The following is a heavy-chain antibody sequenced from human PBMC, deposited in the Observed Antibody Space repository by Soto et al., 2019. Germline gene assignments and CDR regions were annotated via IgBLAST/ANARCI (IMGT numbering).Heavy chain of an antibody. Sequence: GESLKISCAASGFTFSSYAMHWVRQAPGKGLEWVAVISYDGSNKYYADSVKGRFTISRDNSKNTLYLQMNSLRAEDTAVYYCARDLSYYYDSSGYNWFDPWGQGTLVTVSS. CDR3: ARDLSYYYDSSGYNWFDP. J-gene: IGHJ5*02. D-gene: IGHD3-22*01. CDR1: GFTFSSYA. CDR2: ISYDGSNK. V-gene: IGHV3-30-3*01.